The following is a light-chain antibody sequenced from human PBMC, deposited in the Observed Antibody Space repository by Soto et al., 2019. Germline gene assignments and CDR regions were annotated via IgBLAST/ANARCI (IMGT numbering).Light chain of an antibody. V-gene: IGKV3-20*01. Sequence: EVVLTQSPNTLSLSPGERATLSCWASQSLRSSYLAWYQRKPGQAPRLLMFGASGRATGIPDRFNGSGSGTDFTLTISSLQSEDFAVYYCQQYDSWPPSYTFGQGTKVDIK. CDR1: QSLRSSY. CDR2: GAS. J-gene: IGKJ2*01. CDR3: QQYDSWPPSYT.